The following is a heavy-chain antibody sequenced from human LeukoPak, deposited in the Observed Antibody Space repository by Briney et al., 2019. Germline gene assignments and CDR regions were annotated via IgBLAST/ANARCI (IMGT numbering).Heavy chain of an antibody. Sequence: GGSLRLSCAASGFTFSSNYMSWVRQAPGKGLEWVSVLYSGGGTYYSHSVKGRFTISRYNSKNTLYLQMNSLRAEDTAMYYCARAYCSGGSCYYFDYWGQGTLVTVSS. V-gene: IGHV3-66*02. CDR2: LYSGGGT. CDR3: ARAYCSGGSCYYFDY. D-gene: IGHD2-15*01. CDR1: GFTFSSNY. J-gene: IGHJ4*02.